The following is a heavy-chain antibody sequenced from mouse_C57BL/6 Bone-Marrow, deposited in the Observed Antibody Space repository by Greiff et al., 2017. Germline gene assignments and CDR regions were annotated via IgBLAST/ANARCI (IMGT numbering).Heavy chain of an antibody. J-gene: IGHJ3*01. D-gene: IGHD2-4*01. CDR2: IYPETGGT. CDR1: GYTFTDYE. Sequence: QVHVKQSGAELVRPGASVTLSCKASGYTFTDYEMHWVKQTPVHGLEWIGAIYPETGGTAYNQKFKGKAILTADKSSSTAYMELRSLTSEDSAVYYCTRSGYDDYDRGAYWGQGTLVTVSA. CDR3: TRSGYDDYDRGAY. V-gene: IGHV1-15*01.